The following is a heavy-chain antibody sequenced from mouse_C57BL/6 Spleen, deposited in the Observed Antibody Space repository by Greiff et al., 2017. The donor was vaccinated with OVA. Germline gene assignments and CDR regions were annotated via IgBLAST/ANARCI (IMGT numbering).Heavy chain of an antibody. J-gene: IGHJ3*01. D-gene: IGHD2-4*01. Sequence: EVKLVESGPGLVKPSQSLSLTCSVTGYSITSGYYWNWIRQFPGNKLEWMGYISYDGSHNSNPSLKNRISITRDTSKNQFFLKLNSVTTEDTATYYGARGYYDYDGGCAYWGQGTLVTVSA. CDR3: ARGYYDYDGGCAY. V-gene: IGHV3-6*01. CDR2: ISYDGSH. CDR1: GYSITSGYY.